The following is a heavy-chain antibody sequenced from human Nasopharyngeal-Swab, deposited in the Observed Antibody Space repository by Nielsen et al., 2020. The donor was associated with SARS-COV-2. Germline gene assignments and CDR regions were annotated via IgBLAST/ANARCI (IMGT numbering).Heavy chain of an antibody. J-gene: IGHJ4*02. V-gene: IGHV3-74*01. CDR1: GFTFSSYW. CDR3: ARAYYFVA. CDR2: IKCDGSST. Sequence: ECLKISCAASGFTFSSYWMHWVRQAPGKGLVWFARIKCDGSSTSYADSVKGQFTISRDNAKKPLYPQMNRLRAEDTAVYYCARAYYFVAGGQGTLVTVSS.